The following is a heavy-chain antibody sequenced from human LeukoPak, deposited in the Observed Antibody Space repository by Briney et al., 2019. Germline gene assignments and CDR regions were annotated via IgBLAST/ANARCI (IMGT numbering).Heavy chain of an antibody. Sequence: QAGGSLRLSCAASGFTFRSYWMSWVRQAPGRGLEWVANIKGDGSEKYYVDSVKGRFTISRDNAKSSLYLQMNSLRAEDTAVYYCARPGYYDTSRYWHDCWGQGTLVTVSS. CDR1: GFTFRSYW. D-gene: IGHD3-22*01. CDR2: IKGDGSEK. V-gene: IGHV3-7*01. J-gene: IGHJ4*02. CDR3: ARPGYYDTSRYWHDC.